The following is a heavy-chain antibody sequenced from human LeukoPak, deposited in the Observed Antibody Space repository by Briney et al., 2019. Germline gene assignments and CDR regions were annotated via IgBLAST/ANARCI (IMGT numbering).Heavy chain of an antibody. Sequence: SVKVSCKASGYTFTSYGISWVRQAPGQGLEWMGGIIPIFGTASYAQKFQGRVTITTDESTSTAYMELSSLRSEDTAVYYCARGYQLLSDYMDVWGKGTTVTVSS. D-gene: IGHD2-2*01. CDR1: GYTFTSYG. V-gene: IGHV1-69*05. CDR3: ARGYQLLSDYMDV. CDR2: IIPIFGTA. J-gene: IGHJ6*03.